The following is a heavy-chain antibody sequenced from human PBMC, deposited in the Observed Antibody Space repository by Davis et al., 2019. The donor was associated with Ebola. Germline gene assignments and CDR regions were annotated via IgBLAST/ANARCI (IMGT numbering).Heavy chain of an antibody. J-gene: IGHJ6*02. Sequence: MPSETLSLTCTVSGGSISSYYWSWIRQPPGKGLEWIGYIYYSGSTNYNPSLKNRVTISVDTSKNQFSLKLSSVTAADTAVYYCARGGIVVVPAAIIDYYYYYGMDVWGQGTTVTVSS. CDR1: GGSISSYY. CDR2: IYYSGST. CDR3: ARGGIVVVPAAIIDYYYYYGMDV. D-gene: IGHD2-2*01. V-gene: IGHV4-59*08.